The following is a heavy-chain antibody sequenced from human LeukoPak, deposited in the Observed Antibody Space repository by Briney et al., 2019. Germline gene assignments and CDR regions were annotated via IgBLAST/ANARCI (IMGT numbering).Heavy chain of an antibody. Sequence: PGRSLRLSCAASGFTFSNYGMHWVSQAPGKGLVWVSRIESDGGRTDYADSLKGRFTISRDNAKNTLYLEMNSLRAEDTAVYYCARVGHCSSTACFIDYWGQGTLVTVSS. CDR2: IESDGGRT. CDR3: ARVGHCSSTACFIDY. V-gene: IGHV3-74*01. J-gene: IGHJ4*02. D-gene: IGHD2-2*01. CDR1: GFTFSNYG.